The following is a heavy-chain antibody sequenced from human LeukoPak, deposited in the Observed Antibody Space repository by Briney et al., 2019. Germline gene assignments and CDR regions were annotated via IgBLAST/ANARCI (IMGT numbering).Heavy chain of an antibody. D-gene: IGHD3-16*01. CDR2: INHSGST. CDR3: ARGLGDMPDY. Sequence: SETLSLTCAVYGGSFSGYYWSWIRQPPGKGLEWIGEINHSGSTNYNPSLKSRVTISVDTSKNQFSLKLSSVTAADTAVYYCARGLGDMPDYWGQGTLVTVSS. J-gene: IGHJ4*02. V-gene: IGHV4-34*01. CDR1: GGSFSGYY.